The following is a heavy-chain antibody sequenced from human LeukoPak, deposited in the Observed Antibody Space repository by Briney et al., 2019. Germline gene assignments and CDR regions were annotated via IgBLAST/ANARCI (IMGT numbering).Heavy chain of an antibody. V-gene: IGHV5-51*01. CDR2: IYPGDSDT. D-gene: IGHD1-26*01. J-gene: IGHJ4*02. CDR1: GFSFTTYW. Sequence: GESLKISCKGSGFSFTTYWIGWVRQMPGKGLEWMGIIYPGDSDTRYSPSFQGQVTISADKSISTAYLQWSSLKASDTAVYYCARHQIVGATRSPFDYWGQGTLVTGSS. CDR3: ARHQIVGATRSPFDY.